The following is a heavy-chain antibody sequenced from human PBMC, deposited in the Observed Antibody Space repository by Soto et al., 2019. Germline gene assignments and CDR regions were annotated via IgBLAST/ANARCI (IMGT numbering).Heavy chain of an antibody. J-gene: IGHJ4*02. D-gene: IGHD6-19*01. CDR2: IYYSGST. V-gene: IGHV4-59*08. CDR1: GGSISSYY. CDR3: ARLSIAVAGFDY. Sequence: SETLSLTCTVSGGSISSYYWSWIRQPPGKGLEWIGYIYYSGSTNYNPSLKSRVTISVDTSKNQFSLKLSSVTAADTAVYYCARLSIAVAGFDYWGQGTLVTVS.